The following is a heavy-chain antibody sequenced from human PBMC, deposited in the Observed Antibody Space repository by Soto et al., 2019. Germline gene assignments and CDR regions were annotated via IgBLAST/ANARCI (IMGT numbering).Heavy chain of an antibody. CDR3: AKDQSYYDSSGYYLEFYYFDY. CDR1: GFTFTNNA. J-gene: IGHJ4*02. D-gene: IGHD3-22*01. V-gene: IGHV3-23*01. Sequence: PGGSLRLSCAASGFTFTNNAMSWVRQAPGKGLEWVSAISGSGASTYYADSVKGRFTISRDNSKNTVYLQTKSLRVEDTAVYYCAKDQSYYDSSGYYLEFYYFDYWGQGTLVTVSS. CDR2: ISGSGAST.